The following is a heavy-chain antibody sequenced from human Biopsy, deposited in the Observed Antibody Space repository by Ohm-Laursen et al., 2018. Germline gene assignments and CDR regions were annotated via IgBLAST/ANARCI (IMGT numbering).Heavy chain of an antibody. J-gene: IGHJ6*02. CDR3: ARDSSRRAREGGMDV. Sequence: SLRLSCSASGFSVSSYDMNWVRQAPGKGLEWIPYISETSSHIYDADSVRGRFTVARDIAKNSLYLQLNSLRVEGTAVYYCARDSSRRAREGGMDVWGQGTTVTASS. V-gene: IGHV3-21*01. D-gene: IGHD6-6*01. CDR1: GFSVSSYD. CDR2: ISETSSHI.